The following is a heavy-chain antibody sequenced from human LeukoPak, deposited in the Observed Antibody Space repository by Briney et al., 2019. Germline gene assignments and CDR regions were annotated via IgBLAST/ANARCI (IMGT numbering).Heavy chain of an antibody. CDR1: SGSINGFY. CDR2: ISYSGNI. CDR3: ARARDAYTPFDY. J-gene: IGHJ4*02. D-gene: IGHD5-24*01. V-gene: IGHV4-59*01. Sequence: SETLSLTCTVSSGSINGFYWSWIRQPPGKGLEWIGYISYSGNINYNPSLNSRVTITVDMSKNQFSLKLSSVTAADTAVYSCARARDAYTPFDYWGQGTLVTVSS.